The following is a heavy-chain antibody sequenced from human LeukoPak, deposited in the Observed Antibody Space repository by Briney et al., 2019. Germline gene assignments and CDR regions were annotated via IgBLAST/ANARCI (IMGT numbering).Heavy chain of an antibody. J-gene: IGHJ3*02. CDR1: GFTFSSYS. CDR3: ARDYYDILTGYEGAFDI. D-gene: IGHD3-9*01. V-gene: IGHV3-21*01. CDR2: ISSSSSYI. Sequence: GGSLRLSCAASGFTFSSYSMNWVRQAPGKELEWVSSISSSSSYIYYADSVKGRFTISRDNAKNSLYLQMNSLRAEDTAVYYCARDYYDILTGYEGAFDIWGQGTMVTVSS.